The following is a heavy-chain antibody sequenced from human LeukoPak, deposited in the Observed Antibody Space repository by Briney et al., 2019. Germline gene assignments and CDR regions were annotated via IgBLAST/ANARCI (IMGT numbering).Heavy chain of an antibody. CDR3: ARRTCGGDCYLDY. V-gene: IGHV3-48*01. D-gene: IGHD2-21*01. J-gene: IGHJ4*02. CDR2: ISSSSSTI. Sequence: GGSLRLSCAASGFTFSSYSMNWVRQAPGKGLEWGSYISSSSSTIYYADSVKGRFTISRDNAKNSLYLQMNSLRAEDTAVYYCARRTCGGDCYLDYWGQGTLVTVSS. CDR1: GFTFSSYS.